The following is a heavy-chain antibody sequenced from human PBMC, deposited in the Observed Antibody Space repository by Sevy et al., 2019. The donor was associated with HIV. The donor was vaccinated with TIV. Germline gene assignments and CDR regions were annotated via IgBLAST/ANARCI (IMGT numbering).Heavy chain of an antibody. CDR3: AGSSSLNWFDP. D-gene: IGHD6-13*01. CDR2: IYYSGRT. Sequence: SETLSLTCTVSDGSISNYYWSWIRQPPGKGLEWIGYIYYSGRTNYNPSLKSRVSMSINTSKNQFSLKMISLTAADTAVYFCAGSSSLNWFDPWGQGTLVTVSS. J-gene: IGHJ5*02. V-gene: IGHV4-59*01. CDR1: DGSISNYY.